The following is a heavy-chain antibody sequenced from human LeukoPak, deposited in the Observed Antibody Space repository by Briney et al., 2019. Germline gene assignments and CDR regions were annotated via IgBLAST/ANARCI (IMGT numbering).Heavy chain of an antibody. J-gene: IGHJ4*02. CDR2: IRYDGSDK. V-gene: IGHV3-30*02. CDR3: ARVTGYMIEDYFDY. D-gene: IGHD3-22*01. CDR1: GFTFSVYG. Sequence: GGSLRLSCAASGFTFSVYGMHWVRQAPGKGLEWVTFIRYDGSDKYYTDSVKGRFTISRDNSKNTLYLQMNSLRPEDTAVYYCARVTGYMIEDYFDYWGQGTLVTVSS.